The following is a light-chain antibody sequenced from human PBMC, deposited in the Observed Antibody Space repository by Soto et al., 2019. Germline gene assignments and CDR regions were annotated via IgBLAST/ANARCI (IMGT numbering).Light chain of an antibody. Sequence: EIVLTQSPGTLSSSPGERATLSCRAIQSIDNRYLAWYQHKPGQAPRLLIYATSSRATGIPDRFGGSGSGTDFTLTINRLEPEDFAVYYCQQYFGSSWTLGQGTKVDNK. V-gene: IGKV3-20*01. CDR2: ATS. CDR3: QQYFGSSWT. J-gene: IGKJ1*01. CDR1: QSIDNRY.